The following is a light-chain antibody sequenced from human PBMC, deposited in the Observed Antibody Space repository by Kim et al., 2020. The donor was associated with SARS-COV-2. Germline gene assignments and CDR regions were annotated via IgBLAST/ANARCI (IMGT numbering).Light chain of an antibody. CDR1: QSVTGR. Sequence: PGERATRHCRASQSVTGRVSWYQQRPGQAPRLLIYDTSNRATGIPARFSGSGSGTDFTLTISSLEPEDFAVYYCQQRRSWPLTFGGGTKVYIK. V-gene: IGKV3-11*01. CDR3: QQRRSWPLT. J-gene: IGKJ4*01. CDR2: DTS.